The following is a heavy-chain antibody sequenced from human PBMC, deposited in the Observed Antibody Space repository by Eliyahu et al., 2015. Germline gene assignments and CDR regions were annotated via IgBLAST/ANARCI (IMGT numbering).Heavy chain of an antibody. J-gene: IGHJ5*02. CDR3: ARGPDILTGYWDL. V-gene: IGHV1-69*06. CDR2: IVPYFSTV. D-gene: IGHD3-9*01. Sequence: QVXLVQSETEVKQPXSSVKVXCXASGDTFSTYAISWXRXAPGQGLEWIGGIVPYFSTVNYAQKFQGSVTISADRSTTTAYMELSSLRSEDTAVYYCARGPDILTGYWDLWGQGTLVTVSS. CDR1: GDTFSTYA.